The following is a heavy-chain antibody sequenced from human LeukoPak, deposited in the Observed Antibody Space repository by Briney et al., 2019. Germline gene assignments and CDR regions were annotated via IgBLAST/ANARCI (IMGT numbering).Heavy chain of an antibody. CDR2: ISAYNGNT. V-gene: IGHV1-18*01. D-gene: IGHD3-22*01. J-gene: IGHJ3*02. CDR3: ARLRRYYYDSSGDAFDI. Sequence: ASVKVSCKASGYTFTSYGISWVRQAPGQGLEGMGWISAYNGNTNYAQKLQGRVTMTTDTSTSTAYMELRSLRSDDTAVYYCARLRRYYYDSSGDAFDIWGQGTMVTVSS. CDR1: GYTFTSYG.